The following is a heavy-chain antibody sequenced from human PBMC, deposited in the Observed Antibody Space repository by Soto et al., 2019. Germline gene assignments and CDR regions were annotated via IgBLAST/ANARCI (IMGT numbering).Heavy chain of an antibody. CDR1: GGDITSDNY. Sequence: SETLSLTCSVSGGDITSDNYWSWIRQPPGKGLEWIGYVYHTGRTSYSPSLKSRVSISXXXXXXQXSXNLXXVTAADTAVYFCARDFAYFDSWGQGTLVTVS. V-gene: IGHV4-61*08. CDR2: VYHTGRT. CDR3: ARDFAYFDS. J-gene: IGHJ4*02. D-gene: IGHD3-3*01.